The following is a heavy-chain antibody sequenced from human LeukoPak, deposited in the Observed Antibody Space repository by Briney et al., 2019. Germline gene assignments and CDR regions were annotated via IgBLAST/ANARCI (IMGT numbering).Heavy chain of an antibody. CDR3: ARHVSYSSSWYGCNWFDP. J-gene: IGHJ5*02. D-gene: IGHD6-13*01. CDR1: GYSFTSYW. CDR2: IYPGDSDT. V-gene: IGHV5-51*01. Sequence: GESLKISCKGSGYSFTSYWIGWVRQMPGRGLEWMGIIYPGDSDTRYSPSFQGQVTISADKSISTAYLQWSSLKASDTAMYYCARHVSYSSSWYGCNWFDPWGQGTLVTVSS.